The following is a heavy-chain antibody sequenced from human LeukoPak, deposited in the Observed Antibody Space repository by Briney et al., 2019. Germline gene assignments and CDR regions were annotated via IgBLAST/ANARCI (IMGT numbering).Heavy chain of an antibody. V-gene: IGHV4-31*03. J-gene: IGHJ2*01. Sequence: SQTLSLTCTVSGGSISSGGYYWSWIRQHPGKGLEWIGYIYYSGSTYYNPSLRSRVTISVDTSKNQFSLKLSSVTAADTAVYYCARHFTVTMTNGVNDSYWYFDLWGRGTLVTVSS. CDR2: IYYSGST. CDR1: GGSISSGGYY. CDR3: ARHFTVTMTNGVNDSYWYFDL. D-gene: IGHD3-22*01.